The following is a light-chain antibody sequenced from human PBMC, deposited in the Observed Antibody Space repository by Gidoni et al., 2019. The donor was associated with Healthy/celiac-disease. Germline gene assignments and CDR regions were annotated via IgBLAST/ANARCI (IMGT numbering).Light chain of an antibody. CDR3: QQYGSSPSYT. CDR2: DAS. V-gene: IGKV3D-20*01. CDR1: QSVSSSY. J-gene: IGKJ2*01. Sequence: EIVLTQSPATLSMSPGERATLSCGASQSVSSSYLAWYQQKPGLAPRLLIYDASSRATGIPDRFSGGGSGTDFTLTISRLEPEDFAVYYCQQYGSSPSYTFGQGTKLEIK.